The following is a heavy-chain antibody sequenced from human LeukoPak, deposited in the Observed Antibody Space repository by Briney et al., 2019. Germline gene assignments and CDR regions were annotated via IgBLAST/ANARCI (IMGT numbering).Heavy chain of an antibody. CDR1: GGTFSSYA. CDR2: IIPIFGTA. J-gene: IGHJ4*02. D-gene: IGHD3-10*01. CDR3: AVEATDYGSGRGFDY. V-gene: IGHV1-69*13. Sequence: SVKVSCKASGGTFSSYAISWVRQAPGQGLEWMGGIIPIFGTANYAQKFQGRVTITADESTSTAYMELNSLRSENTAVYYCAVEATDYGSGRGFDYWGQGTLVTVSS.